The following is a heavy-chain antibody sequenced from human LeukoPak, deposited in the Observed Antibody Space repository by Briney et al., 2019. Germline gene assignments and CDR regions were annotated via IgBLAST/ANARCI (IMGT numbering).Heavy chain of an antibody. D-gene: IGHD5-12*01. CDR1: GGSISSYY. Sequence: KPSETLSLTCTVSGGSISSYYWSWIRQPPGKGLEWIGYIYYSGSTNYNPSLKSRVTISVDTSKNQFSLKLSSVTAADTAVYYCARDGWLRSRPSGMDVWGQGTTVTVSS. CDR2: IYYSGST. CDR3: ARDGWLRSRPSGMDV. J-gene: IGHJ6*02. V-gene: IGHV4-59*01.